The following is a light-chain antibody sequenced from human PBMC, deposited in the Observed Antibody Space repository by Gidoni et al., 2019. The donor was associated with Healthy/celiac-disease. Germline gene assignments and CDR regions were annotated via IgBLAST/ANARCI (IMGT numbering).Light chain of an antibody. J-gene: IGLJ2*01. CDR3: SSYTSSSGV. V-gene: IGLV2-14*01. Sequence: PGQSITISRTGTSSDVGGYNYVSWYQQHPGKAPKLMIYEVSNRPSGVSNRFSGSKSGNTASLTISGLQAEDEADYYCSSYTSSSGVFGGGTKLTVL. CDR1: SSDVGGYNY. CDR2: EVS.